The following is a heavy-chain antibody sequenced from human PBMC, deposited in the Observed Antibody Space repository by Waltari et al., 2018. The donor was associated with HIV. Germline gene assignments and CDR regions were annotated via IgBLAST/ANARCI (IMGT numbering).Heavy chain of an antibody. CDR1: GFTFSRYW. D-gene: IGHD3-16*01. V-gene: IGHV3-7*01. Sequence: EVQLVESGGGLVQPGGSLRLSCAGSGFTFSRYWLSSIRQAAGKGLEYVANTNEDGSEKYYVDSVKGRFTISRENAKNSLYLQMNSLRAEDTALYYCARGGGGMDVWGQGTTVTVSS. CDR3: ARGGGGMDV. J-gene: IGHJ6*02. CDR2: TNEDGSEK.